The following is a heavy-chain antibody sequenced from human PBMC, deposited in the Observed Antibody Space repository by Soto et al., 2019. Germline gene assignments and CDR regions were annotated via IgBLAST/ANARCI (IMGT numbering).Heavy chain of an antibody. CDR1: GFSLSTYR. D-gene: IGHD1-7*01. CDR2: ISSSSDYI. CDR3: ARDNSAELEFRFYYAMDV. V-gene: IGHV3-21*01. J-gene: IGHJ6*02. Sequence: EVQLVESGGGLVKPGGSLRLSCVASGFSLSTYRMNWVRQAPGKGLEWVSSISSSSDYIYYADSVKGRFTVSRDNAKNSLFLQMNSLRAEDTSVFYCARDNSAELEFRFYYAMDVWGQGTTVTVSS.